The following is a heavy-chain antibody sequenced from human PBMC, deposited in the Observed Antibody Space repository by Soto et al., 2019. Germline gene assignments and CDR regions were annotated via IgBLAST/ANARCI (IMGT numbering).Heavy chain of an antibody. Sequence: GGSLRLSCAASGFTFSSYWMSWVRQAPGKGLEWVANIKQDGSEKYYVDSVKGRFTISRDNAKNSLYLQMNSLRAEDTAVYYCARDRIQLWSPPIYGMDVWGQGTTVTVSS. CDR3: ARDRIQLWSPPIYGMDV. V-gene: IGHV3-7*01. CDR2: IKQDGSEK. J-gene: IGHJ6*02. D-gene: IGHD5-18*01. CDR1: GFTFSSYW.